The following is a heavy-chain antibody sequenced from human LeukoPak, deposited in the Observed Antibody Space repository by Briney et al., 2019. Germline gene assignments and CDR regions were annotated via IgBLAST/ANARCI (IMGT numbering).Heavy chain of an antibody. V-gene: IGHV3-43*02. Sequence: PGGSLRLSCAASGFTFYDYAMHWVRQAPGKGLEWVSLISGDGDNTYYADSVKGRFTISRDNSKKSLYLQMNSLRNEDTALYYCAKNYYGSGKYYLRDAFDIRGQGTMVTVSS. CDR2: ISGDGDNT. J-gene: IGHJ3*02. D-gene: IGHD3-10*01. CDR3: AKNYYGSGKYYLRDAFDI. CDR1: GFTFYDYA.